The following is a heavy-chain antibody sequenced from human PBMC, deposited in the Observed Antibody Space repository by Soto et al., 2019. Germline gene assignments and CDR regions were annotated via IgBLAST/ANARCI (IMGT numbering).Heavy chain of an antibody. CDR3: ARSVAVPGAHIDY. J-gene: IGHJ4*02. CDR2: VYYTGST. Sequence: SETLSLTCSFSCGSIIGSYWSWIRQSPGKGLEWLGYVYYTGSTNYSPSLRSRVSISVDTSKNEFSLRLSSVTAADTAVYFCARSVAVPGAHIDYWGQGTQVTVSS. V-gene: IGHV4-59*01. D-gene: IGHD6-19*01. CDR1: CGSIIGSY.